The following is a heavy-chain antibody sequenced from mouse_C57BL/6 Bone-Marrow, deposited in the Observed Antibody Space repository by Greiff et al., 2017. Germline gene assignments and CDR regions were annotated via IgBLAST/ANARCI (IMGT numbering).Heavy chain of an antibody. CDR3: ARRDYSSSLDY. Sequence: QVQLQQPGAELVRPGSSVKLSCKASGYTFTSYWMHWVKQRPIQGLEWIGNIDPSDSETHYNQKFKDKATLTEDKSSSTAYMQLSRRTSEDSAVYYCARRDYSSSLDYGGQGTTLTVSS. V-gene: IGHV1-52*01. D-gene: IGHD1-1*01. J-gene: IGHJ2*01. CDR1: GYTFTSYW. CDR2: IDPSDSET.